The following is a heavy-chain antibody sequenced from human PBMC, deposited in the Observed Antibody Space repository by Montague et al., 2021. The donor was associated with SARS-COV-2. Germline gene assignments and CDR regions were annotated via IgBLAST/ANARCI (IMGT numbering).Heavy chain of an antibody. CDR1: GGSFSAHW. CDR3: VRQGCGSWALGW. V-gene: IGHV4-34*01. Sequence: SETLSLTCAVYGGSFSAHWWTWVRQPPGKGLEWIGEINSSGSTNYNPSLKSRVSISVDTSNNQFSLKLNTVTAADTALYYCVRQGCGSWALGWWSQGSLVTVSS. D-gene: IGHD7-27*01. J-gene: IGHJ4*02. CDR2: INSSGST.